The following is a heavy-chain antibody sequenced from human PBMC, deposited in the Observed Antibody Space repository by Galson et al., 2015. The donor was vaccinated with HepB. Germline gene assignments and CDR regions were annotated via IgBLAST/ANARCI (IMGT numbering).Heavy chain of an antibody. Sequence: SETLSLTCSVYGVSISSYCWSWIRQPPGKGLEWIGYIHFDGRTFYSPSVKSRVTISGDTSKNQISLKLSSVSAADTALYYCARLGYGANGPADFWGQGTLVTVSS. CDR2: IHFDGRT. CDR1: GVSISSYC. CDR3: ARLGYGANGPADF. D-gene: IGHD5-18*01. V-gene: IGHV4-59*08. J-gene: IGHJ4*02.